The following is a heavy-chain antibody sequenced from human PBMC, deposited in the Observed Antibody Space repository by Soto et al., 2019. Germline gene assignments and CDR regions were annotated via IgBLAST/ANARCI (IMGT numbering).Heavy chain of an antibody. D-gene: IGHD2-2*01. CDR2: IIPIFGTA. CDR3: ARDRLVPAAMGNYYYYGMDV. CDR1: GSTFSSYA. Sequence: ASVKVSCKASGSTFSSYAISWVRQAPGQVLEWMGGIIPIFGTANYAQKFQGRVTITADESTSTAYMELSSLRSEDTAVYYCARDRLVPAAMGNYYYYGMDVWGQGTTVTVSS. V-gene: IGHV1-69*13. J-gene: IGHJ6*02.